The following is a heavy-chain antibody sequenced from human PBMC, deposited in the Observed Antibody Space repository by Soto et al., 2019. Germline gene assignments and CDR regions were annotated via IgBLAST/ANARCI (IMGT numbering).Heavy chain of an antibody. V-gene: IGHV4-38-2*01. CDR3: ARGPSSLTRFDY. D-gene: IGHD2-2*01. J-gene: IGHJ4*02. Sequence: PSETLSLTCAVSGYSISSGYYWGWIRQPPGKGLEWIGSIYHSGSTYYNPSLKSRVTISVDTSKNQFSLKLSSVTAADTAVYYCARGPSSLTRFDYWGQGTLVTVSS. CDR1: GYSISSGYY. CDR2: IYHSGST.